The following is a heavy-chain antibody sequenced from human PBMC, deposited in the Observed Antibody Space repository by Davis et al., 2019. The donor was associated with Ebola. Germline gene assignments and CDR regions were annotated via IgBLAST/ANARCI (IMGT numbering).Heavy chain of an antibody. V-gene: IGHV4-4*02. CDR2: IYHSGST. D-gene: IGHD2-2*01. CDR3: ARATRWYQLDYYYYGMDV. Sequence: PSETLSLTCAVSGGSISSSNWWSWVRQPPGKGLEWIGEIYHSGSTNYNPSLKSRVTISVDKSKNQFSLKLSSVTAADTAVYYCARATRWYQLDYYYYGMDVWGQGTTVTVSS. J-gene: IGHJ6*02. CDR1: GGSISSSNW.